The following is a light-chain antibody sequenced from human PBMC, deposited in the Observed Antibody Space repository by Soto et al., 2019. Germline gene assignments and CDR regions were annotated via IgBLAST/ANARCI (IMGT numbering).Light chain of an antibody. Sequence: EIVLTQSPGTLSLSPGERATLSCRASQSVSSSYLAWYQQKPSQAPRLLIYGASSRATGIPDRFSGSGSGTDFTLTISRLEPEDFAVYYCQQYGSSPQWTFGQGTKVEIK. V-gene: IGKV3-20*01. J-gene: IGKJ1*01. CDR1: QSVSSSY. CDR2: GAS. CDR3: QQYGSSPQWT.